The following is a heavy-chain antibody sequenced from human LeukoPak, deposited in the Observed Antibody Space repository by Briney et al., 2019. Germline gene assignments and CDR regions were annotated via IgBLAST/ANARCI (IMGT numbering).Heavy chain of an antibody. V-gene: IGHV4-59*01. CDR1: GGSLSSYY. CDR2: IYYSGST. Sequence: PSETLSLTCTVSGGSLSSYYWSWIRQPPGKGLEWIGYIYYSGSTNYNPSLKSRVTISVDTSKNQFSLKLSSVTAADTAVYYCARAGDILTGYYATRIDYWGQGTLVTVYS. D-gene: IGHD3-9*01. CDR3: ARAGDILTGYYATRIDY. J-gene: IGHJ4*02.